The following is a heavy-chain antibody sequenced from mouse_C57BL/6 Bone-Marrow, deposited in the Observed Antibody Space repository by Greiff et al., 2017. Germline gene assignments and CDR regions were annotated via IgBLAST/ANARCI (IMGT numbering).Heavy chain of an antibody. D-gene: IGHD1-1*01. CDR1: GYTFTSYG. CDR2: IYPRSGNT. CDR3: ARSRWLYGEFDY. J-gene: IGHJ2*01. Sequence: QVQLKQSGAELARPGASVKLSCKASGYTFTSYGISWVKQRTGQGLEWIGEIYPRSGNTYYNEKFKGKATLTADKSSSTAYMELRSLTSEDSAVYFCARSRWLYGEFDYWGQGTTLTVSS. V-gene: IGHV1-81*01.